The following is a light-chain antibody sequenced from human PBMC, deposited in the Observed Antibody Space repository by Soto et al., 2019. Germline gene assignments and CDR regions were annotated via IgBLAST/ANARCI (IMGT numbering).Light chain of an antibody. CDR2: DAS. CDR3: QQRSNWPPEVT. CDR1: QSVSSS. J-gene: IGKJ3*01. V-gene: IGKV3-11*01. Sequence: EIVLTQSPDTLSLSPGERATLSCRASQSVSSSLAWYQQIPGQAPRLLIYDASNRATGIPARFGGSGSGTDFTLTISSLEPEDLAVYYGQQRSNWPPEVTFGPETKVDL.